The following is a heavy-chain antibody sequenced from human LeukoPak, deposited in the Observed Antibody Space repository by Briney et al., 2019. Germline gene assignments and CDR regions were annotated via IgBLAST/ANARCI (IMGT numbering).Heavy chain of an antibody. CDR3: ARADDYGGNSGGQLDY. CDR2: IYYSGST. V-gene: IGHV4-39*07. D-gene: IGHD4-17*01. CDR1: GGSISSSSYY. J-gene: IGHJ4*02. Sequence: PSETLPLTCTVSGGSISSSSYYWGWIRQPPGKGLEWIGSIYYSGSTYYNPSLKSRVTISVDTSKNQFSLKLSSVTAADTAVYYCARADDYGGNSGGQLDYWGQGTLVTVSS.